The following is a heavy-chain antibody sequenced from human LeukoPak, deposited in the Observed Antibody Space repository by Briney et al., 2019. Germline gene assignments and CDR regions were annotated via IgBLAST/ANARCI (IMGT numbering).Heavy chain of an antibody. Sequence: AVTVSSTVPGYSLPELSMHWMRQAPGKGIEWMGGVDPEVDDIFFAQKFLGRVTLTEDTSTDTTYMELSNLRSEDTSVYYCATDTRMVGPTCTLGFWGQGTLVTVSS. CDR3: ATDTRMVGPTCTLGF. J-gene: IGHJ1*01. CDR1: GYSLPELS. D-gene: IGHD1-26*01. V-gene: IGHV1-24*01. CDR2: VDPEVDDI.